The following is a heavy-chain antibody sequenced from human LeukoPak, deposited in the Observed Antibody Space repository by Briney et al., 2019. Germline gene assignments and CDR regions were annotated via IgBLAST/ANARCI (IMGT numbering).Heavy chain of an antibody. Sequence: GGSLRLSCAASGFTFSSYAMHWVRQAPGKGLEWVAVISYDGSNKYYADSVKGRFTISSDNSKNTLYLQMNSLRAEDTAVYYCARALVVPAAPLDYWGQGTLVTVSS. CDR1: GFTFSSYA. D-gene: IGHD2-2*01. CDR3: ARALVVPAAPLDY. V-gene: IGHV3-30*04. CDR2: ISYDGSNK. J-gene: IGHJ4*02.